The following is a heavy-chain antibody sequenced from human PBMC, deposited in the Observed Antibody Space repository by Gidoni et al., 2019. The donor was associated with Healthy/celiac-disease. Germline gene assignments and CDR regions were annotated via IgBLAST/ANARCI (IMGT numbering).Heavy chain of an antibody. Sequence: QVQLQESGPGLVKPSETLSLTCTVSGYSISSGYYWGWIRQPPGKGLEWIGSIYHSGSTYYNPSLKSRVTISVDTSKNQFSLKLSSVTAADTAVYYCARGADSSGYYEAPVDYWGQGTLVTVSS. CDR2: IYHSGST. CDR1: GYSISSGYY. V-gene: IGHV4-38-2*02. J-gene: IGHJ4*02. D-gene: IGHD3-22*01. CDR3: ARGADSSGYYEAPVDY.